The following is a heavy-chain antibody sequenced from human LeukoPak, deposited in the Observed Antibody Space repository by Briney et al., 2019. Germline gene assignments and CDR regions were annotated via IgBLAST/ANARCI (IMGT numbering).Heavy chain of an antibody. V-gene: IGHV1-46*01. Sequence: ASVKVSCKASGYTFTSYYMHWVRQAPGQGLEWMGIINPSGGSTSYAQKFQGRVTMTRDMSTSTVYMELSSLRSEDTAVYYCARDPAIYDFWSDSAGAFDIWGQGTMVTVSS. D-gene: IGHD3-3*01. CDR2: INPSGGST. CDR3: ARDPAIYDFWSDSAGAFDI. CDR1: GYTFTSYY. J-gene: IGHJ3*02.